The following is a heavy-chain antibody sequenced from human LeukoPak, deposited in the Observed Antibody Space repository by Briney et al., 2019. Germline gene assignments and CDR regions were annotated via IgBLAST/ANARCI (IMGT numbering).Heavy chain of an antibody. CDR1: GASLCSGSYS. Sequence: SETLSVSCAVSGASLCSGSYSWGWVRQPAGGGREWLGRFYIGGTNNNNPSLKSRVTISADTSNHQFSLKLSPVTAADTAVYYCAREVIAAHNWFDPWGQGTLVTVSS. CDR3: AREVIAAHNWFDP. J-gene: IGHJ5*02. V-gene: IGHV4-61*02. D-gene: IGHD6-6*01. CDR2: FYIGGTN.